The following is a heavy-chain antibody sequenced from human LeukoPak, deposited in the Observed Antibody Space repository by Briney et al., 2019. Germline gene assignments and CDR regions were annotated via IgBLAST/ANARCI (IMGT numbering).Heavy chain of an antibody. CDR3: ARGTVGATLNGY. V-gene: IGHV1-69*13. CDR1: GGTFSSYA. D-gene: IGHD1-26*01. CDR2: IIPIFGTA. Sequence: GASVKVSCKASGGTFSSYAISWVRQAPGQGLEWMGGIIPIFGTANYAQKFQGRVTITADESTSTAYMELSSLRSEDTAVYYCARGTVGATLNGYWGQGTLVTVSS. J-gene: IGHJ4*02.